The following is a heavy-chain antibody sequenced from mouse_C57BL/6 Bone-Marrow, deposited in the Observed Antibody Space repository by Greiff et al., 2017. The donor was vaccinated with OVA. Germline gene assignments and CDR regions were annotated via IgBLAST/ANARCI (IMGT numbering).Heavy chain of an antibody. V-gene: IGHV5-2*01. CDR3: ASSTVVATRGWYFDV. CDR2: INSDGGST. D-gene: IGHD1-1*01. Sequence: VQLKESGGGLVQPGESLKLSCESNEYEFPSHDMSWVRKTPEKRLELVAAINSDGGSTYYPDTMERRFIISRDNTKKTLYLQMSSLRSEDTALYYCASSTVVATRGWYFDVWGTGTTVTVSS. J-gene: IGHJ1*03. CDR1: EYEFPSHD.